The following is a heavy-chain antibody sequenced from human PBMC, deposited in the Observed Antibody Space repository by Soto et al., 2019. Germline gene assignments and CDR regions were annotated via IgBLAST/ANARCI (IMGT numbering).Heavy chain of an antibody. V-gene: IGHV1-18*01. Sequence: QVQLVQSGAEVKKPGASVKVSCKASGYTFTSYGISWVRQAPGQGLERMGWSSAYNGNTNYAQKLQGRVTMTTDTTTSTVYLELRSLRSVDTAVDYCARELFRGVIGYWGQGTLVTVSS. CDR3: ARELFRGVIGY. CDR2: SSAYNGNT. D-gene: IGHD3-16*02. CDR1: GYTFTSYG. J-gene: IGHJ4*02.